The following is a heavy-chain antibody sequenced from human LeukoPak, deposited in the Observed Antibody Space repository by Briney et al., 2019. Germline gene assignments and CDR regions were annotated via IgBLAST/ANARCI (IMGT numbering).Heavy chain of an antibody. D-gene: IGHD3-10*01. CDR2: ISCSGGST. CDR3: ANGPYSYDSGSSPDVGY. CDR1: GFTFSSYA. V-gene: IGHV3-23*01. J-gene: IGHJ4*02. Sequence: PGGSLRLSCAASGFTFSSYAMSWVRQAPGKGLEWVSAISCSGGSTYYADSVKGRFTISRDNSKNTLYLQMNSLRAEDTAVYYCANGPYSYDSGSSPDVGYWGQGTLVTVSS.